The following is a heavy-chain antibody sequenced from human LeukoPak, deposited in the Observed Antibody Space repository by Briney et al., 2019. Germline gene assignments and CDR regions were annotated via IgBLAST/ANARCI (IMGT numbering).Heavy chain of an antibody. CDR1: GFAFSNYA. CDR2: LSCSGDST. J-gene: IGHJ4*02. V-gene: IGHV3-23*01. CDR3: ARDWGY. D-gene: IGHD3-16*01. Sequence: PGGSLRLSCAASGFAFSNYAMNCVRQAPGQGLEWVSGLSCSGDSTFYADSVKGWLTISRDNSKNTLYMQMDSVRVEDTAVYYCARDWGYWGQGTLVTVSS.